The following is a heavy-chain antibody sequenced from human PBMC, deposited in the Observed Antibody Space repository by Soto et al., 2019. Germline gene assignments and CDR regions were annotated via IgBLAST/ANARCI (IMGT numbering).Heavy chain of an antibody. V-gene: IGHV4-61*08. CDR1: GGSISSGDYY. J-gene: IGHJ5*02. Sequence: PSETLSLTCTVSGGSISSGDYYWSWIRQRPGKGLEWIGYIYYSGSTNYNPSLKSRVTISVDTSKNQFSLKLSSVTAADTAVYYCARTPLCSTSCYTANWFDPWGQGTLVTVSS. CDR3: ARTPLCSTSCYTANWFDP. CDR2: IYYSGST. D-gene: IGHD2-2*02.